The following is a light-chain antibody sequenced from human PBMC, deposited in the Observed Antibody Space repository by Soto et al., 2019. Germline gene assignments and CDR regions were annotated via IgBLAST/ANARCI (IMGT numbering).Light chain of an antibody. CDR2: AAS. V-gene: IGKV1-6*01. CDR1: QSINSW. CDR3: LQDYNYPLT. Sequence: IPMTQSPSTLSASVGDRVTLPCRASQSINSWLAWYQQTPGKAPKLLIYAASSLHSGVPSRFSGSGSGTDFTLTISSLQPEDFATYYCLQDYNYPLTFGGGTKVDI. J-gene: IGKJ4*01.